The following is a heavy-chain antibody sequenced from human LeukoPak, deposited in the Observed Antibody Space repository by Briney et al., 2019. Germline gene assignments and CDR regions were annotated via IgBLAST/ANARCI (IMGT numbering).Heavy chain of an antibody. J-gene: IGHJ4*02. CDR3: ARVMRWGAITG. CDR2: IYHSGST. CDR1: GYSISSGYY. Sequence: SETLSLTCTVSGYSISSGYYWGWIRQPPGKGLEWIGSIYHSGSTYYNPSLKSRVTISVDTSKNQFSLKLSSVTAADTAVYYCARVMRWGAITGWGQGTLVTVSS. D-gene: IGHD1-14*01. V-gene: IGHV4-38-2*02.